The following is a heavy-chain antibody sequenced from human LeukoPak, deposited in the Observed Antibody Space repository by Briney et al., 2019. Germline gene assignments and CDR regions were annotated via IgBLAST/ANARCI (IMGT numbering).Heavy chain of an antibody. Sequence: SGGSLRLSCAASGFTLSSNAMSGVRQAPGKGLEWVSGISDSGTTTYYADSVKGRFTISRDNSKNTLYLQMNGLRAEDTAVYYCAKTHPSGWYLESWGQGTLVTVSS. D-gene: IGHD6-19*01. V-gene: IGHV3-23*01. CDR2: ISDSGTTT. CDR1: GFTLSSNA. J-gene: IGHJ5*01. CDR3: AKTHPSGWYLES.